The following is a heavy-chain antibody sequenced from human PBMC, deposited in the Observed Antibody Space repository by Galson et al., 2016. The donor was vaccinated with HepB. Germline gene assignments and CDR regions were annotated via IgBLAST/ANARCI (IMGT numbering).Heavy chain of an antibody. J-gene: IGHJ4*02. V-gene: IGHV3-11*01. CDR1: GFIFSDYY. Sequence: SLRLSCAASGFIFSDYYMSWIRQTPGKGLEWLAHISSRGATICYPDSLKGRFTISRDNAKNSLYLQMNSLRAEDTAVYYCARGKGGSFLDHWGQGAQVTVSS. CDR2: ISSRGATI. D-gene: IGHD1-26*01. CDR3: ARGKGGSFLDH.